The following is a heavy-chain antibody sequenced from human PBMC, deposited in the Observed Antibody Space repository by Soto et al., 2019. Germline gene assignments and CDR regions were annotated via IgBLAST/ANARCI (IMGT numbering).Heavy chain of an antibody. J-gene: IGHJ6*02. V-gene: IGHV4-39*07. CDR3: ARAGRLSRNDYDRSGYYPYYYYSGMDV. CDR2: INHSGST. CDR1: GGSIISSSYY. D-gene: IGHD3-22*01. Sequence: SETLSLTCTVSGGSIISSSYYWGWIRQPPGKGLEWIGSINHSGSTNYNPSLKSRVTISVDTSKNPFSLKLSSVTAADTGVYYCARAGRLSRNDYDRSGYYPYYYYSGMDVWGQGTTVTVSS.